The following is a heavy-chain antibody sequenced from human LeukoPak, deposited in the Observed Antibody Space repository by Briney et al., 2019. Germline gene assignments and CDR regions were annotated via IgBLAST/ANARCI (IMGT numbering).Heavy chain of an antibody. Sequence: PGGSLRLSCAASGFTFSSYGMHWVRQAPGKGLEWVAVIWYDGSNKYYADSVKGRFTISRDNSKNSLSLQMNSLRAEDTAVYYCARGSSGNYIGNFDYWGQGTLVTVSS. CDR1: GFTFSSYG. J-gene: IGHJ4*02. CDR3: ARGSSGNYIGNFDY. D-gene: IGHD3-10*01. CDR2: IWYDGSNK. V-gene: IGHV3-33*01.